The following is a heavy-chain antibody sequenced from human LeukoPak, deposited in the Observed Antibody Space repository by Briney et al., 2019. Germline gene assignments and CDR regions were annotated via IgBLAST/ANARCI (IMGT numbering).Heavy chain of an antibody. Sequence: GGSLRLSCTASGFTFSSYEMNWVHQAPGKGLEWVSYISSSGSTIYYADSVKGRFTISRDNAKNSLYLQMNSLRAEDTAVYYCAELGITMIGGVWGKGTTVTISS. D-gene: IGHD3-10*02. V-gene: IGHV3-48*03. CDR3: AELGITMIGGV. J-gene: IGHJ6*04. CDR2: ISSSGSTI. CDR1: GFTFSSYE.